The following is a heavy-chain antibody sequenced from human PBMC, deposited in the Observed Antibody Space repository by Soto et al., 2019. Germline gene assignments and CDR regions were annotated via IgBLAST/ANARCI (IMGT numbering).Heavy chain of an antibody. CDR2: IYYSGST. D-gene: IGHD3-10*01. CDR3: AREDFYGSNIFDY. V-gene: IGHV4-30-4*01. Sequence: PSETLSLTCTVSGGSISSGGYYWSWIRQTPGKGLEWIGYIYYSGSTYYNPSLKSRVTISVDTSKNQFSLKLSSVTAADTAVYYCAREDFYGSNIFDYWGQGTLVTVSS. J-gene: IGHJ4*02. CDR1: GGSISSGGYY.